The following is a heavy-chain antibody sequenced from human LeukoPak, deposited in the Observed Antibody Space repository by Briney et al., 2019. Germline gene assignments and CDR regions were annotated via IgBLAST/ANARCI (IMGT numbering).Heavy chain of an antibody. D-gene: IGHD1-26*01. J-gene: IGHJ5*01. CDR1: GYTFTNYD. CDR2: MNPNSGDT. CDR3: ARTGMGGNVWIDS. V-gene: IGHV1-8*01. Sequence: GASVKVSCKASGYTFTNYDINWVRQATGQGLEWMGWMNPNSGDTGYAEKFQGRVTMTRDTSTNTAYMELTGLTSDHRAIFYCARTGMGGNVWIDSWGQGTLVTVSS.